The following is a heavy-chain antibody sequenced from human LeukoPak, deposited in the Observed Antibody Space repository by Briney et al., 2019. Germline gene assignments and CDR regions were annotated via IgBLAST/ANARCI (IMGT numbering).Heavy chain of an antibody. CDR2: TSYRSKWYN. J-gene: IGHJ5*02. D-gene: IGHD5-24*01. CDR1: GDSVSSNSAA. Sequence: SQTLSLTCAISGDSVSSNSAAWNWIRQSPSRGLEWLGRTSYRSKWYNDYAVSVKSRITINPDTSKNQFSLQLSSVTPEDTAVYYCARQNNTYHHYNLGWFDPWGQGTLVTVSS. CDR3: ARQNNTYHHYNLGWFDP. V-gene: IGHV6-1*01.